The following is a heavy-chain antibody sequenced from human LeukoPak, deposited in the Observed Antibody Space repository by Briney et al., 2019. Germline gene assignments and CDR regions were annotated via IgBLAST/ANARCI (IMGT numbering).Heavy chain of an antibody. CDR2: IYHSGST. D-gene: IGHD3-22*01. V-gene: IGHV4-38-2*02. CDR1: GYSISSGYY. CDR3: ARGPYYDSSGYYSYYYYMDV. Sequence: SETLSLTCTVSGYSISSGYYWGWIRQPPGKGLEWIGSIYHSGSTNYNPSLKSRVTISVDTSKNQFSLKLSSVTAADTAVYYCARGPYYDSSGYYSYYYYMDVWGKGTTVTVSS. J-gene: IGHJ6*03.